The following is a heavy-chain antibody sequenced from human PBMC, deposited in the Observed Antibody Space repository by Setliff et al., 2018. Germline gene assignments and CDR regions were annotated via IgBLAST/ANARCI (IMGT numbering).Heavy chain of an antibody. CDR1: GVTIGGNNYYY. Sequence: PSETLSLTCSLSGVTIGGNNYYYWAWIRQPPGKGLEWIGTISYSGTGSTNYNPSLKSRVTISVDTSKNQFSLNLNSVTAADTAVYYFRLAHCSSPSCEEALDYWSQGTLVTVSS. J-gene: IGHJ4*02. D-gene: IGHD2-2*01. CDR3: RLAHCSSPSCEEALDY. V-gene: IGHV4-39*07. CDR2: ISYSGTGST.